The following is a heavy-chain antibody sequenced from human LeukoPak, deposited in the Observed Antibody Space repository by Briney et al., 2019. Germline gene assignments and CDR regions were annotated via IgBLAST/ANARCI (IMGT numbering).Heavy chain of an antibody. CDR2: IYYSGGT. V-gene: IGHV4-59*01. J-gene: IGHJ5*02. CDR3: ARSIVVVPAAGTVWFDP. Sequence: SETLSLTCTVSGGSISSYYWSWIRQPPGKGLEWIGYIYYSGGTNYNPSLKSRVTISVDTSKNQFSLKLSSVTAADTAVYYCARSIVVVPAAGTVWFDPWGQGTLVTVSS. CDR1: GGSISSYY. D-gene: IGHD2-2*01.